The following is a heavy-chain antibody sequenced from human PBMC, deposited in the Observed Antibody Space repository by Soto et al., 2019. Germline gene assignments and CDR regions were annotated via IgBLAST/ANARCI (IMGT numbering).Heavy chain of an antibody. CDR1: GGSYSGYN. CDR3: ARGQSDYYYCYGIDV. Sequence: SQTLSLTCAVYGGSYSGYNRSWLRQPPWKGLEWIGELNHSGSTNYNTSLKSRATISVETSEKQLSLKLSSATAADTPVYYCARGQSDYYYCYGIDVWGQGNTVA. V-gene: IGHV4-34*01. J-gene: IGHJ6*02. CDR2: LNHSGST.